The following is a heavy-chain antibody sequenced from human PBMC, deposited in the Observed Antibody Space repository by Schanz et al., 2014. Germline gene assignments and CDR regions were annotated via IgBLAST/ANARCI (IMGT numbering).Heavy chain of an antibody. V-gene: IGHV1-2*04. Sequence: QVQLVQSEAEVKKPGASVKVSCKASGYTFTDYGVIWVRQAPGQGLEWMGWINPNSGDTNYAQKFQGWVTMTRDTSISTAYMELSRLKSDDTAVYYCARAFGGYDPAGALDYWGQGTLVTVSS. CDR2: INPNSGDT. J-gene: IGHJ4*02. CDR1: GYTFTDYG. D-gene: IGHD5-12*01. CDR3: ARAFGGYDPAGALDY.